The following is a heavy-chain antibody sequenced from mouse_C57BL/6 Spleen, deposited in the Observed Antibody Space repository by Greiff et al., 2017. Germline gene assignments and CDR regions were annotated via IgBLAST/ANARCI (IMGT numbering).Heavy chain of an antibody. CDR3: ANTYYEAY. D-gene: IGHD2-4*01. Sequence: VQLQQSGPELVKPGASVKISCKASGYAFTSSWMNWVKQRPGKGLEWIGRIYPGDGDTNYNEKFKGKATLTADKSSSTAYMQLSSLTSEDSAVYFCANTYYEAYWGQGTPVTVSA. CDR1: GYAFTSSW. J-gene: IGHJ3*01. CDR2: IYPGDGDT. V-gene: IGHV1-82*01.